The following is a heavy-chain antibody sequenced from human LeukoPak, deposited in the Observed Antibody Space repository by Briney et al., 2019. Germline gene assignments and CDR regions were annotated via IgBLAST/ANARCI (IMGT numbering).Heavy chain of an antibody. CDR3: ARSTGRGTSGRYYWYFDL. V-gene: IGHV1-46*01. CDR2: INPSGGYT. J-gene: IGHJ2*01. D-gene: IGHD1-26*01. CDR1: GYTFTNYY. Sequence: ASVKVSCKASGYTFTNYYMHWVRQAPGQGLEWMGLINPSGGYTNYAQKSQGRVTMTRDMSSTTVYMELTSLRSEDTAIYYCARSTGRGTSGRYYWYFDLWGRGTLVTVSS.